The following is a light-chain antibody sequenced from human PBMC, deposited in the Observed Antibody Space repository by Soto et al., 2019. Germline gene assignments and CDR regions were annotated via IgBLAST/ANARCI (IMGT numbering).Light chain of an antibody. CDR1: ISDVGAYNY. CDR2: EVS. Sequence: QSALTQPASVSGSPGQSITIACTGTISDVGAYNYVSWYQLRPGEAPKLIIYEVSQRPSGVPDRFSGSKSGNTASLTVSGLQAEDEADYYCSSYTVTNNSVFGTGTKLTVL. CDR3: SSYTVTNNSV. V-gene: IGLV2-8*01. J-gene: IGLJ1*01.